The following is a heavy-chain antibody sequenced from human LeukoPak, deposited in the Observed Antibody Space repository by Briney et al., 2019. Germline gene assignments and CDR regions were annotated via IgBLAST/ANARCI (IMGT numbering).Heavy chain of an antibody. CDR3: ARLVGEQPDFDY. CDR1: GGSISSSSYY. Sequence: PSETLSLTCTVSGGSISSSSYYWGWIRQPPGKGLEWIGNIFYSGNTYYNPSLKSRITISVDTSKNQFSLKLSSVTAADTAVYYCARLVGEQPDFDYWGQGTLVTVSS. D-gene: IGHD2-2*01. V-gene: IGHV4-39*01. J-gene: IGHJ4*02. CDR2: IFYSGNT.